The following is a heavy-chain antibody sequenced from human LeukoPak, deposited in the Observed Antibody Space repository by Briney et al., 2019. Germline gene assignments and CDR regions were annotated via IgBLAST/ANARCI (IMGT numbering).Heavy chain of an antibody. CDR1: GYSFTDYW. V-gene: IGHV5-51*01. Sequence: GESLKISCEGSGYSFTDYWIAWVRQMPGKGLEWLGMIYPTDSDTRYGPSFQGQVTISADRSISTAYLQWSSLKASDTAIYFCARQPHRAGGPLRSFDIWGQGTMVTVSS. J-gene: IGHJ3*02. D-gene: IGHD1-26*01. CDR3: ARQPHRAGGPLRSFDI. CDR2: IYPTDSDT.